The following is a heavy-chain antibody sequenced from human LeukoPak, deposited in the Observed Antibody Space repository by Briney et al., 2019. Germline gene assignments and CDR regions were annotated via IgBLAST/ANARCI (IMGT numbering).Heavy chain of an antibody. CDR1: GYTFTGYY. CDR2: ISAYNGNT. J-gene: IGHJ4*02. V-gene: IGHV1-18*04. CDR3: ARDDGVAVAGTWGH. Sequence: AASVKVSCKASGYTFTGYYIHWLRQAPGQGLEWMGWISAYNGNTEYAQKLQGRVTMTTDTSTSTAYMEVRSLTSDDTAVYYCARDDGVAVAGTWGHWGQGTLVTVSS. D-gene: IGHD6-19*01.